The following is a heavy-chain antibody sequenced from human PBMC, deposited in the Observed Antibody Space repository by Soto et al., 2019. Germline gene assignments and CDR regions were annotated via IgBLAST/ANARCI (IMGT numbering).Heavy chain of an antibody. Sequence: GGSLRLSCTASGFNFRSYAMSWVRQVPGKGLEWVSIISSNGESTYHTGATYYADSVRGRFTISRDNSKKTLYPQMSSLRVEDTAVYFCAKDEVRTPSLYAMDVCGQGTTVTVS. J-gene: IGHJ6*02. V-gene: IGHV3-23*01. CDR2: ISSNGESTYHTGAT. CDR3: AKDEVRTPSLYAMDV. D-gene: IGHD3-10*01. CDR1: GFNFRSYA.